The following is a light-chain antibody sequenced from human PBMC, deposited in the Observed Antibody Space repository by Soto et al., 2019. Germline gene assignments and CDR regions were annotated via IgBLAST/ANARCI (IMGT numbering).Light chain of an antibody. Sequence: EIVLTQSPGTLSLSPGERATLSCRASQSVSGSYLAWYQQKPGQAPRLLIYGASSRATGIPDRFSGTGSGTEFTLTISSLQSEDFAVYYCQQYGTSPWTFGQGTKVDIK. CDR2: GAS. J-gene: IGKJ1*01. CDR3: QQYGTSPWT. CDR1: QSVSGSY. V-gene: IGKV3-20*01.